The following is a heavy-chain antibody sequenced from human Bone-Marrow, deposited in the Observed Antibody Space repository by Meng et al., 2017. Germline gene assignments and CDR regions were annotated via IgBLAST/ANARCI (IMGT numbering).Heavy chain of an antibody. CDR3: ARASGWYRSYYYYGMDV. CDR2: ISSSGSTI. D-gene: IGHD6-19*01. CDR1: GFTFSSYE. V-gene: IGHV3-48*03. J-gene: IGHJ6*02. Sequence: GGSLRRSCAASGFTFSSYEMNWVRQAPGKGLEGVSYISSSGSTIYYADSVKGRFTISRDNAKNSLYLQMNSLRAEDTAVYYCARASGWYRSYYYYGMDVWGQGTTVTVSS.